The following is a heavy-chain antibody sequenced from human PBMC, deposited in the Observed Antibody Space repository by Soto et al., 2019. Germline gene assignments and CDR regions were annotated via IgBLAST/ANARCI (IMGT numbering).Heavy chain of an antibody. V-gene: IGHV3-64D*06. Sequence: EVQLVESGGGLVQPGGSLRLSCSASGFTFSSYAMHWVRQAPGKGLEYVSAISSNGGSTYYADSVKGRFTISRDNSKNTLYLQMSSLRAEDTAVYYCVKDRYGWLATIHPLDYWGQGTLVTVSS. D-gene: IGHD5-12*01. J-gene: IGHJ4*02. CDR1: GFTFSSYA. CDR2: ISSNGGST. CDR3: VKDRYGWLATIHPLDY.